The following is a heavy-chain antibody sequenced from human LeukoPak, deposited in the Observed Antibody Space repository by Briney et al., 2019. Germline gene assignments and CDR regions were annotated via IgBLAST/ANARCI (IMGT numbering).Heavy chain of an antibody. V-gene: IGHV3-30-3*01. J-gene: IGHJ3*02. Sequence: PGGSLRLSCAAPGFTFSSYTMHWVRQAPGKGLEWVAVISYDGSNKNYADSVKGRFTISRDNPKNTLYLQMNSLRVEDTAVYYCARGPLYDLDDAFDIWGQGTMVTVSS. CDR3: ARGPLYDLDDAFDI. D-gene: IGHD3/OR15-3a*01. CDR1: GFTFSSYT. CDR2: ISYDGSNK.